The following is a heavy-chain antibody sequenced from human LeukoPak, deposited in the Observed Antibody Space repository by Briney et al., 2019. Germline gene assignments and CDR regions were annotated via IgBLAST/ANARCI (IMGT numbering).Heavy chain of an antibody. CDR1: GGSISSYY. V-gene: IGHV4-39*01. CDR2: IYYSGST. CDR3: ARLLYSGSFFDY. Sequence: SETLSLTCTVSGGSISSYYWGWIRQPPGKGLEWIGSIYYSGSTYYNPSLKSRVTISVDTSKNQFSLKLSSVTAADTAVYYCARLLYSGSFFDYWGQGTLVTVSS. J-gene: IGHJ4*02. D-gene: IGHD1-26*01.